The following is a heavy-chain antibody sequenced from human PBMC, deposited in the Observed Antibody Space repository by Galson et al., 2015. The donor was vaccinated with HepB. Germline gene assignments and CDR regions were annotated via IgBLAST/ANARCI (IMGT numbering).Heavy chain of an antibody. D-gene: IGHD5-18*01. V-gene: IGHV3-30*04. CDR3: ARDLGYSYGYIQITLIDY. Sequence: SLRLSCAASGFTFSSYAMHWVRQAPGKGLEWVAVISYDGSNKYYADSVKGRFTISRDNSKNTLYLQMNSLRAEDTAVYYCARDLGYSYGYIQITLIDYWGQGTLVTVSS. CDR1: GFTFSSYA. CDR2: ISYDGSNK. J-gene: IGHJ4*02.